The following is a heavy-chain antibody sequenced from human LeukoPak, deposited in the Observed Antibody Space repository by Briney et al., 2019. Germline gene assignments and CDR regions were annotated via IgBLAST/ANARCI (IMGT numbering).Heavy chain of an antibody. CDR2: INHSGGT. Sequence: SETLSLTCAVYGGSFSGYSWNWIRQPPVKGLEWIGEINHSGGTNYNPSLKSRVTISVDTSKKQFSLKLSSVTAADTAVYYCARHLNYYLDYWGQGTLVTVSS. CDR1: GGSFSGYS. V-gene: IGHV4-34*01. D-gene: IGHD3-10*01. CDR3: ARHLNYYLDY. J-gene: IGHJ4*02.